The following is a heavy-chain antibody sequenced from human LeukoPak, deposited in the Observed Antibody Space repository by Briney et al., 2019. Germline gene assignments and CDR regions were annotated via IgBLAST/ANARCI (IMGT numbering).Heavy chain of an antibody. D-gene: IGHD1-26*01. CDR3: ARSVVGYMDV. CDR1: GYSFTDYY. J-gene: IGHJ6*03. Sequence: ASVKVSCKASGYSFTDYYIHWVRLAPGQGLEWMGWINPNSGGTNYAQKFQGRVTMTRDTSISTAYMELSRLRSDDTAVYYCARSVVGYMDVWGKGTTVTVSS. V-gene: IGHV1-2*02. CDR2: INPNSGGT.